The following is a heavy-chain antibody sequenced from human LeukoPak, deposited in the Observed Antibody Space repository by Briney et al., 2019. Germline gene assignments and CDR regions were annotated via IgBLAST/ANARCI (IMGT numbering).Heavy chain of an antibody. CDR3: ARDKAAAAARAFDY. CDR2: ISYDGSNK. D-gene: IGHD6-13*01. J-gene: IGHJ4*02. V-gene: IGHV3-30*04. CDR1: GFTFSTYA. Sequence: PGRSLRLSCAASGFTFSTYAMHWVRQAPGKGLEWVAVISYDGSNKYYADAAKGRFTISRDNSKNTLFLQMNSLRDEDTAVYYCARDKAAAAARAFDYWGQGALVTVPS.